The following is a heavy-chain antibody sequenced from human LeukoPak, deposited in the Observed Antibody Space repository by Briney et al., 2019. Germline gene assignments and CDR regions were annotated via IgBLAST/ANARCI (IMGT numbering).Heavy chain of an antibody. V-gene: IGHV3-23*01. J-gene: IGHJ4*02. CDR1: GFTFSSYA. D-gene: IGHD3-22*01. CDR3: AKDRYYESSGSYFDY. Sequence: AAGSLRLSCAASGFTFSSYAMSWVRQVPGKGLEWVSAISGSGGSTYYADSVKGRFTISRDSSKNTLYLEMNSLRAEDTAVYYCAKDRYYESSGSYFDYWGQGTLVTVSS. CDR2: ISGSGGST.